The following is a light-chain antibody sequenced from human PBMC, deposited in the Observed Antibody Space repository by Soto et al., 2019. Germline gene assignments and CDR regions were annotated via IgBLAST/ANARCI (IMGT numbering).Light chain of an antibody. J-gene: IGLJ2*01. CDR3: CSYATGSSLV. CDR1: SSDVGGYNL. CDR2: EGT. V-gene: IGLV2-23*01. Sequence: QSALTQPASVSGSPGQSITISCTGTSSDVGGYNLVSWYQQHPGKAPKVMIYEGTKRPSGVSNRFYGSKSGNTASLTISGLQAEDDADYYCCSYATGSSLVFGGGTKVTVL.